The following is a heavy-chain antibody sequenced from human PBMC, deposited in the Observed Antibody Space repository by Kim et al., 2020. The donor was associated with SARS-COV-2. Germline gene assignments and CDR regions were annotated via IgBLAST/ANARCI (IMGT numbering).Heavy chain of an antibody. CDR1: GGSISSSSYY. D-gene: IGHD4-17*01. Sequence: SETLSLTCTVSGGSISSSSYYWGWIRQPPGKGLEWIGSIYYSGSTYYNPSLKSRVTISVDTSKNQFSLKLSSVTAADTAVYYCARPYGGYEHNYFDYWGQGTLVTVSS. CDR2: IYYSGST. CDR3: ARPYGGYEHNYFDY. J-gene: IGHJ4*02. V-gene: IGHV4-39*01.